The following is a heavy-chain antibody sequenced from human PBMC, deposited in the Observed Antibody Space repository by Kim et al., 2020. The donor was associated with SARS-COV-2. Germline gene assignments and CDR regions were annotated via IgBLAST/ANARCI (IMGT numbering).Heavy chain of an antibody. V-gene: IGHV4-39*01. CDR3: AIPGSVFDY. D-gene: IGHD3-10*01. Sequence: GSTYYNPSLKSRVTISVDTSKNQFSLKLSSVTAADTAVYYCAIPGSVFDYWGQGTLVTVSS. CDR2: GST. J-gene: IGHJ4*02.